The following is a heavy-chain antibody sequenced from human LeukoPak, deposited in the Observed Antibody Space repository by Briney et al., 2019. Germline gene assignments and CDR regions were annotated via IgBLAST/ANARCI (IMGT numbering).Heavy chain of an antibody. J-gene: IGHJ4*02. Sequence: ASVKVSCKASGYTFSAFYIHWVRQALGQGLEWMGWINPNSGGTNFAQTFQGRVTMTRDTSISTAYMELSRLIFDDTAVYFCARSSGWRSYVDYWGQGTLVTVSS. D-gene: IGHD6-19*01. CDR2: INPNSGGT. V-gene: IGHV1-2*02. CDR3: ARSSGWRSYVDY. CDR1: GYTFSAFY.